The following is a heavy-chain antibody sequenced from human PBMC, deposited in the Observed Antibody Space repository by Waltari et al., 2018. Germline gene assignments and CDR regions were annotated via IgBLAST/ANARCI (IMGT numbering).Heavy chain of an antibody. CDR2: MNPNSGNT. CDR1: GYTFTSYD. Sequence: QLVQSGAEVKKPGASVKVSCKASGYTFTSYDINWVRKGTGQGLEWMGWMNPNSGNTGYAQKFQGRVTMTRNTSISTAYMELSSLRSEDTAVYYCARLYDSSGYYYAYYYYYMDVWGKGTTVTVSS. V-gene: IGHV1-8*01. D-gene: IGHD3-22*01. J-gene: IGHJ6*03. CDR3: ARLYDSSGYYYAYYYYYMDV.